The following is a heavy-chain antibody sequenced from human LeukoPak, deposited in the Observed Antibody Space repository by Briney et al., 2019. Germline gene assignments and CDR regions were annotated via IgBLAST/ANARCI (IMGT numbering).Heavy chain of an antibody. CDR2: ISDSGGST. J-gene: IGHJ4*02. CDR1: GFTFSSYA. D-gene: IGHD3-10*01. CDR3: AKHFGSGTYYNFLDY. Sequence: GGSLRLSCAASGFTFSSYAMSWVRQAPGKGLEWVSAISDSGGSTYCADSVKGRFTISRDNSKNTLYLHVNSLRAEDTAVYYCAKHFGSGTYYNFLDYWGQGTLVTVSS. V-gene: IGHV3-23*01.